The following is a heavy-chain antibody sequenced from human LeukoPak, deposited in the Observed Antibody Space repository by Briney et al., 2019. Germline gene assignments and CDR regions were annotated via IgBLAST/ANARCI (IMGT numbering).Heavy chain of an antibody. D-gene: IGHD6-19*01. V-gene: IGHV1-46*01. CDR3: ARFAVHRRLAVAGQFGLDY. Sequence: EASVKVSCKASGYTFTSYNIYWVRQAPGQGLEWMGIINPSGGTTRYAQKFQGRVTMTRDTSTSTVYMELSSLRSEDTAVYYCARFAVHRRLAVAGQFGLDYWGQGTQVTVSS. CDR1: GYTFTSYN. J-gene: IGHJ4*02. CDR2: INPSGGTT.